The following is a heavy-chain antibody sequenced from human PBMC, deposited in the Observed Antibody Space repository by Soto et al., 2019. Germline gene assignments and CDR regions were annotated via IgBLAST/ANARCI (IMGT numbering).Heavy chain of an antibody. CDR3: ARRPWLSGYYDY. CDR1: GYSFFSHW. Sequence: EVQLVQSGAEVKKPGESLKISCKGSGYSFFSHWFGWVRQMPGKGLEWVGIIYPADSETRYSPSFQGQVTISVDKSINTAYLQWSSLKASDTAMYYCARRPWLSGYYDYWGQGTLVTVSS. V-gene: IGHV5-51*01. D-gene: IGHD3-22*01. CDR2: IYPADSET. J-gene: IGHJ4*02.